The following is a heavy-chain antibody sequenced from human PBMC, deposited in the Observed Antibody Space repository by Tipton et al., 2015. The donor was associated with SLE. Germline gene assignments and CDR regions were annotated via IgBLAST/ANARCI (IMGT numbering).Heavy chain of an antibody. CDR1: GDSISSYY. Sequence: TLSLTCTVSGDSISSYYWSWIRQPAGKGLEWIGRIYTSGSTNYNPSLKSRVTMSVDTSKNQFSLKLSSVTAADTAVYYCARGTTVTRGNAFDIWGQGTMVTVSS. V-gene: IGHV4-4*07. CDR3: ARGTTVTRGNAFDI. J-gene: IGHJ3*02. D-gene: IGHD4-11*01. CDR2: IYTSGST.